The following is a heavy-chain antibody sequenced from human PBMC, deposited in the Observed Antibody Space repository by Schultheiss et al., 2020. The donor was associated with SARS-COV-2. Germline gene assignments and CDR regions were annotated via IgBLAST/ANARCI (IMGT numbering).Heavy chain of an antibody. V-gene: IGHV3-23*01. J-gene: IGHJ3*02. CDR3: AKDREVGAIDDAFDI. D-gene: IGHD1-26*01. Sequence: FTISRDNSKNTLYLQMNSLRAEDTAVYYCAKDREVGAIDDAFDIWGQGTMVTVSS.